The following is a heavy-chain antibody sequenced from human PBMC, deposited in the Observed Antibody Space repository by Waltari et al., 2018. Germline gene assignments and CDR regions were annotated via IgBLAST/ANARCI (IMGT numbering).Heavy chain of an antibody. J-gene: IGHJ2*01. V-gene: IGHV1-2*06. CDR2: INPNSGGT. CDR3: ARDGGYSGYDYWVNWYFDL. Sequence: QVQLVQSGAEVKKPGASVKVSCKASGYTFTGYYMHWVRQAPGPGLEWMGRINPNSGGTNYAQKFQGRVTMTRDTSISTAYMELSRLRSDDTAVYYCARDGGYSGYDYWVNWYFDLWGRGTLVTVSS. D-gene: IGHD5-12*01. CDR1: GYTFTGYY.